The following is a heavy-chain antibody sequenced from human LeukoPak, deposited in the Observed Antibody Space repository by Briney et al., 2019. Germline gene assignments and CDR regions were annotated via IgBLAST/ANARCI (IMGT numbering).Heavy chain of an antibody. Sequence: GSVKGQFTISRENAKNCLCLQMNSLRAGDTAVYYCARDRGYDYDSSGYLDYWGQGTLVTVSS. J-gene: IGHJ4*02. V-gene: IGHV3-13*01. CDR3: ARDRGYDYDSSGYLDY. D-gene: IGHD3-22*01.